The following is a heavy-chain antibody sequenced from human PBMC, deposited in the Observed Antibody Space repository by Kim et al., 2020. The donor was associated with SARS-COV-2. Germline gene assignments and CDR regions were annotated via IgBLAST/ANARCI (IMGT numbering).Heavy chain of an antibody. V-gene: IGHV3-53*01. CDR3: TSGIPIFGVVTSIGMDV. D-gene: IGHD3-3*01. CDR2: IYSGGSI. J-gene: IGHJ6*02. CDR1: GFIVSSNY. Sequence: GGSLRLSCAVSGFIVSSNYMNWVRQAPGKGLEWVSVIYSGGSIYYADSVKGRFTISRDNSKNTLYLQMNSLRADDTAVYYCTSGIPIFGVVTSIGMDVWGQGTTVTVSS.